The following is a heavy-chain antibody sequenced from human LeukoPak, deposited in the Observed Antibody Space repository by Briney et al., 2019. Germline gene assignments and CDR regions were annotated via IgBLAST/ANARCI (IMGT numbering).Heavy chain of an antibody. D-gene: IGHD6-13*01. CDR3: ARETIAAAGKGFDP. J-gene: IGHJ5*02. V-gene: IGHV3-21*01. Sequence: PGGSLRLSCAASGFTFSSYSMNWVRQAPGKGLEWVSSISSSSYIYYADSVKGRFTISRDNAKNPLYLQMNSLRAEDTAVYYCARETIAAAGKGFDPWGQGTLVTVSS. CDR1: GFTFSSYS. CDR2: ISSSSYI.